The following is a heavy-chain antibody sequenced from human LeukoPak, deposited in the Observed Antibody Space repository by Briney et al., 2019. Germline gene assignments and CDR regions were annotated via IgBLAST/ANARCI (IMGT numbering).Heavy chain of an antibody. CDR3: ARDPGYESWSPFWGGMDV. CDR1: GFTFSSSW. CDR2: ITRDGSST. V-gene: IGHV3-74*01. J-gene: IGHJ6*04. D-gene: IGHD3-16*01. Sequence: GGSLRLSCAASGFTFSSSWMHWVRQAPGKGLVWVSRITRDGSSTTYADSVKGRFTTSRDNAKNTLYLQMDSLRDDNTAVYYCARDPGYESWSPFWGGMDVWGNGTTVIVSS.